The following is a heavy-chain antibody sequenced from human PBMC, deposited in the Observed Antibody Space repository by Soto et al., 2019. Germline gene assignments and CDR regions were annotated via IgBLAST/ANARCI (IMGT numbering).Heavy chain of an antibody. CDR3: ARNQFYYDSSGYYLWGYYYYGMDV. V-gene: IGHV1-18*01. Sequence: ASVKVSCKASGYTFSSYGISWVRQAPGQGLQWMGWISANNGNTKYAQKLQGRVTITRDTSASTAYMELSSLRSEDTAVYYCARNQFYYDSSGYYLWGYYYYGMDVWGQGTTVTVSS. D-gene: IGHD3-22*01. J-gene: IGHJ6*02. CDR2: ISANNGNT. CDR1: GYTFSSYG.